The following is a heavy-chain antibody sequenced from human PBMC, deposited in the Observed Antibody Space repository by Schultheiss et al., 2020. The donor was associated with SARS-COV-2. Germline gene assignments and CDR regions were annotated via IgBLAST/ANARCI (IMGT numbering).Heavy chain of an antibody. CDR3: TNVEGHNY. CDR1: GFTFSSYV. J-gene: IGHJ4*02. D-gene: IGHD1-1*01. CDR2: ISGSGGAT. Sequence: GGSLRLSCAASGFTFSSYVMNWVRQAPGKGLEWVSTISGSGGATYYADSVKGRFTISRDNSKNTLYLQMNSLRAEDTAEYYCTNVEGHNYWGQGTLVTVSS. V-gene: IGHV3-23*01.